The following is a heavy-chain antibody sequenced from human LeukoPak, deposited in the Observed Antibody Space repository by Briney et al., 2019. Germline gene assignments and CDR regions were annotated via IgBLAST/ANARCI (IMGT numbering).Heavy chain of an antibody. CDR1: GFTFSSYA. Sequence: GGSLRLSCAASGFTFSSYAMHWVRQAPGKGLEWVAIISYDGSNKYYAESVKGRFTISRDNSKNTLYLQMNSLRAEDTAVYYCMREESSSGWYRSGVDYWGQGTLVTVSS. J-gene: IGHJ4*02. V-gene: IGHV3-30*04. CDR2: ISYDGSNK. CDR3: MREESSSGWYRSGVDY. D-gene: IGHD6-19*01.